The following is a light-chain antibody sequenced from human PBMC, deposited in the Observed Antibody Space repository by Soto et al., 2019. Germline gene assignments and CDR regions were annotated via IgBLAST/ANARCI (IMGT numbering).Light chain of an antibody. CDR2: GAS. Sequence: DIQMTQSPSSLSASVGDRVTITCRASQTITSFLNWYQQKPGKAPKLLIYGASSLQSGVPSRFSGGGSGTDFTLTISSLQPEDFATYYCQQSYSTLSITFGQGTRLEIK. J-gene: IGKJ5*01. CDR3: QQSYSTLSIT. V-gene: IGKV1-39*01. CDR1: QTITSF.